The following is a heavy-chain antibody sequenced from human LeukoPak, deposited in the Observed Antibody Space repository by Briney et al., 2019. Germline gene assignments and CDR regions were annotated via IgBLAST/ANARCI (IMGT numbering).Heavy chain of an antibody. CDR1: GGSISSSSYY. CDR3: ASGQQLVPNYYYYMDV. Sequence: SETLSLTCTVSGGSISSSSYYWGWIRQPPGKGLEWIGSIYYSGSTYYNPSLKSRVTISVDTSKSQFSLKLSSVTAADTAVYYCASGQQLVPNYYYYMDVWGKGTTVTISS. J-gene: IGHJ6*03. D-gene: IGHD6-13*01. V-gene: IGHV4-39*01. CDR2: IYYSGST.